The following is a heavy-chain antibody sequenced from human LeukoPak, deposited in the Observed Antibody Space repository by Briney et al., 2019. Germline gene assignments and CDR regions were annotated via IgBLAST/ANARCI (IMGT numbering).Heavy chain of an antibody. CDR1: GFTFGDYA. D-gene: IGHD5-12*01. V-gene: IGHV3-23*01. Sequence: GGSLRLSCVASGFTFGDYAMNWVRQAPGKGLEWVSTFKTKYHQVYYAESVRGRFTISTDNSRNTVFLQMNSLRAEDTAVYYCAREWLRFSGIGYYGMDVWGQGTTVTVSS. J-gene: IGHJ6*02. CDR2: FKTKYHQV. CDR3: AREWLRFSGIGYYGMDV.